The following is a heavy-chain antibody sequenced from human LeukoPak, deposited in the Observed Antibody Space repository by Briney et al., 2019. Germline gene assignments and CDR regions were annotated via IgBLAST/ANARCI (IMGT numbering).Heavy chain of an antibody. CDR3: ARGLRSDY. D-gene: IGHD3-16*02. CDR2: MNPNSGRR. CDR1: GYTFSNYD. J-gene: IGHJ4*02. V-gene: IGHV1-8*01. Sequence: ASVKVSCKASGYTFSNYDINWVRQAPGQGLEWMGWMNPNSGRRVYARKFQGRVTMTRNSSINTAYMELTSLRSDDTAVYYCARGLRSDYWGQGTLVTVSS.